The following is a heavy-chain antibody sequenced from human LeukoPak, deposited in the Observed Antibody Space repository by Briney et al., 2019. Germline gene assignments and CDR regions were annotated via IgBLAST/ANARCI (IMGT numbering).Heavy chain of an antibody. V-gene: IGHV3-33*01. J-gene: IGHJ4*02. D-gene: IGHD5-12*01. CDR3: ARAGGYSGYDGTYYFDY. CDR2: IWYDGSNK. Sequence: GGSLRLSCAASGFTFSSYGMHWVRQAPGKGLEWVAVIWYDGSNKYYADSVKGRFTISRDNSKNTLYLQMNGLRAEDTAVYYCARAGGYSGYDGTYYFDYWGQGTLVTVSS. CDR1: GFTFSSYG.